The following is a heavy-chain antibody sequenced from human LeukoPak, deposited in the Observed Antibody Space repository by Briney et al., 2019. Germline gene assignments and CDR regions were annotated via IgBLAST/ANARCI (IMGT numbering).Heavy chain of an antibody. CDR3: ARPGFVRTLYSSSPNSLWYFDL. D-gene: IGHD6-13*01. J-gene: IGHJ2*01. CDR1: GYTFTSYD. Sequence: ASVKVSCKASGYTFTSYDINWVRQATGQGLEWMGWMNPNSGNTGYAQKFQGRVTMTRNTSISTAYMELSSLRSEDTAVYYCARPGFVRTLYSSSPNSLWYFDLWGRGTLVTVSS. V-gene: IGHV1-8*01. CDR2: MNPNSGNT.